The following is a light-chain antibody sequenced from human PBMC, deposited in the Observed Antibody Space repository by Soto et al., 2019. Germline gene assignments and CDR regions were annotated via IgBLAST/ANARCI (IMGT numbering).Light chain of an antibody. CDR2: GAS. Sequence: IMMTQSPGTLSVSTGERATLSCRAGQSVSSNLAWYKQKPDQAPRLLIYGASTRATGIPARLSGSGSGTDFTLTISSMKSEDFAVYYCHQYNNWPTFGHGTKVDIK. J-gene: IGKJ1*01. CDR1: QSVSSN. CDR3: HQYNNWPT. V-gene: IGKV3-15*01.